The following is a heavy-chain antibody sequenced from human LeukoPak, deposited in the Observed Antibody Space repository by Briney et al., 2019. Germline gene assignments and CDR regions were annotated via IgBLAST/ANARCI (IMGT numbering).Heavy chain of an antibody. J-gene: IGHJ4*02. CDR2: IKSKTDGGTT. D-gene: IGHD7-27*01. V-gene: IGHV3-15*01. CDR3: STDILETNWGGY. CDR1: GFTFSSYE. Sequence: PGGSLRLSCAASGFTFSSYEMNWVRQAPGKGLEWVSRIKSKTDGGTTHYAAPVKGRFTISRDDSKDTLYLQMNSLKTEDTAVYYCSTDILETNWGGYWGQGTLVTVSS.